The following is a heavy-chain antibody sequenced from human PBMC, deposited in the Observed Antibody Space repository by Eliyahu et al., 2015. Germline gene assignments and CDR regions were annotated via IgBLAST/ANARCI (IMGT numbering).Heavy chain of an antibody. V-gene: IGHV3-9*01. CDR1: GFTFXDYA. Sequence: EVQLVESGGGLVQPGRSLRLXCAAXGFTFXDYAMQWARQVPGKGLEWVAGISWNRGSIVYADSVNGRFTISRDNAKTSLYLQMNSLRAEDTALYYCTKDVGYSSSGAFDIWGQGTMVTVSS. D-gene: IGHD6-19*01. CDR2: ISWNRGSI. CDR3: TKDVGYSSSGAFDI. J-gene: IGHJ3*02.